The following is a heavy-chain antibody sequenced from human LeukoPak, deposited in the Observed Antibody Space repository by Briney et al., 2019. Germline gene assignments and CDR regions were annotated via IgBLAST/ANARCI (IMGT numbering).Heavy chain of an antibody. CDR2: ISWNSGSI. J-gene: IGHJ4*02. V-gene: IGHV3-9*01. D-gene: IGHD5-18*01. Sequence: GGSLRLSCAASGFTFDDYAMHWVRQAPGKGLEWASGISWNSGSIGYADSVKGRFTISRDNAKNSLYLQMNSLRAEDTALYYCANGYSYGYVIDYWGQGTLVTVSS. CDR1: GFTFDDYA. CDR3: ANGYSYGYVIDY.